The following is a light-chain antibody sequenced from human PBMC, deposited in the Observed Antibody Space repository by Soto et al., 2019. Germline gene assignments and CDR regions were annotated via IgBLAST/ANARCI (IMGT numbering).Light chain of an antibody. CDR3: CSYAGSSTAVV. V-gene: IGLV2-23*01. CDR1: RSDVGSYNL. J-gene: IGLJ2*01. CDR2: EGS. Sequence: QSALTQPASVSGSPGQSITISCTGTRSDVGSYNLVSWYQQHPGKAPKLMIYEGSKRPSGVSNRFSGSKSGNTASLTISGRQAEDEADYYCCSYAGSSTAVVFGGGTKLTVL.